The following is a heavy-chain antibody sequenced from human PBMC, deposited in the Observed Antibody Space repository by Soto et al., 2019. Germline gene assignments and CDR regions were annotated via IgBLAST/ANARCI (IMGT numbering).Heavy chain of an antibody. V-gene: IGHV3-30*18. D-gene: IGHD3-9*01. Sequence: PGGSLRLSCTASGFTFDSYGMHWVRQAPGGGLEWVAVISYDGRKTYYGDSVKGRFSISRDNSKNIVSLQMNSLRPEDTAIYYCAKGWFYDILTGPDYWGQGTLVTV. CDR3: AKGWFYDILTGPDY. J-gene: IGHJ4*02. CDR2: ISYDGRKT. CDR1: GFTFDSYG.